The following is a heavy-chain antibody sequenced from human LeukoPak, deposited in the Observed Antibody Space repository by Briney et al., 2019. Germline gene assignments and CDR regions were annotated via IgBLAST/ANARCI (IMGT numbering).Heavy chain of an antibody. CDR2: IKQYGSEK. Sequence: PGGSLRLSCAASGFTFRSYLMSWVRQAPGKGREGVANIKQYGSEKYYVDSVKGRFTISKDNAKNSLYLQMNSLRAEDTAVYYCARNGDLGYCSGGSCYRTHNYYYGMDVRGQGTTVTVSS. J-gene: IGHJ6*02. CDR3: ARNGDLGYCSGGSCYRTHNYYYGMDV. CDR1: GFTFRSYL. D-gene: IGHD2-15*01. V-gene: IGHV3-7*01.